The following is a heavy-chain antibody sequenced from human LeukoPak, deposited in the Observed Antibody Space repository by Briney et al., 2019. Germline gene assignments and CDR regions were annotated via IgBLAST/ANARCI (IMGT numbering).Heavy chain of an antibody. J-gene: IGHJ4*02. CDR3: AREANYYGSGSYFEGTFDY. V-gene: IGHV4-59*11. CDR2: IYHNGIT. D-gene: IGHD3-10*01. CDR1: GVSISTHY. Sequence: SETLSLTCNVSGVSISTHYWSSIRQSPGKGLEWIGYIYHNGITNYNPSLKSQVTISIDTSNNDFSLKLTSVIPADTAVFFCAREANYYGSGSYFEGTFDYWGQGYLVTVSS.